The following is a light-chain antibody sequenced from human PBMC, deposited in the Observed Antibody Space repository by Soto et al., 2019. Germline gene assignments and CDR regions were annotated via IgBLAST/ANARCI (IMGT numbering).Light chain of an antibody. J-gene: IGKJ2*01. CDR1: QSVSGN. V-gene: IGKV3-15*01. CDR2: GAS. CDR3: QQYNDWPPT. Sequence: EIVMTQSPATLSVSPGERATLSCRAGQSVSGNLAWYQQKPGQAPRLLIYGASARATSVPARFSGSGSGTEFTLTISSLQSEDFALYFCQQYNDWPPTFGQGTKLEIK.